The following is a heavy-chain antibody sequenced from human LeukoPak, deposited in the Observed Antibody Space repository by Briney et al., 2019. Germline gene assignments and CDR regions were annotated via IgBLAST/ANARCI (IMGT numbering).Heavy chain of an antibody. V-gene: IGHV3-23*01. CDR2: TTGSGITT. J-gene: IGHJ4*02. CDR1: GFPFSDYA. CDR3: ARGVIYHGRYYFDY. Sequence: GGSLRLSCTASGFPFSDYAMSWVRQAPGKGLEWVSVTTGSGITTYYADSVKGRFTISRDNSKNTLSLQMDSLRSEDTAVYYCARGVIYHGRYYFDYWGQGTLVTVSS. D-gene: IGHD3-16*02.